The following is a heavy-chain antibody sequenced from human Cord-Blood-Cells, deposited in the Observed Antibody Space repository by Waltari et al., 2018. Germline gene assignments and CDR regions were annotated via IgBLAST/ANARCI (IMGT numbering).Heavy chain of an antibody. D-gene: IGHD3-16*01. V-gene: IGHV3-53*01. CDR3: ARGGGIRRDAFDI. Sequence: EVQLVESGGGLIQPGGSLRLSCAASGFTVSSNYMSWVRQAPGRGLEWVSVIYSGGNTYNAEPVKGRFTISRDNSKNTRYLQMNSLRAEDTAVYYCARGGGIRRDAFDIWGQGTMVTVSS. CDR1: GFTVSSNY. J-gene: IGHJ3*02. CDR2: IYSGGNT.